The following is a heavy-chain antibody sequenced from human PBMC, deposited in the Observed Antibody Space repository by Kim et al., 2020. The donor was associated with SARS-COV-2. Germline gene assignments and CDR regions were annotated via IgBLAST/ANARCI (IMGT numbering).Heavy chain of an antibody. Sequence: GGSLRLSCAASGFTFSSYWMHWVRQAPGKGLVWVSRINSDGSSTSYADSVKGRFTISRDNAKNTLYLQMNSLRAEDTAVYYCVMIAALDLFDPWGQGTLVTVSS. V-gene: IGHV3-74*01. CDR3: VMIAALDLFDP. J-gene: IGHJ5*02. CDR1: GFTFSSYW. CDR2: INSDGSST. D-gene: IGHD3-22*01.